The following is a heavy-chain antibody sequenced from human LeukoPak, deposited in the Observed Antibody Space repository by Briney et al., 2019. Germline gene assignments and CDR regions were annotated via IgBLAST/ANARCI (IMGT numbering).Heavy chain of an antibody. Sequence: SETLSLTCTVSGGSISSYYWSWIRQPPGKGLEWIGDIYYSGSTNYSPSLKSRVTISVDTSKNQFSLKLSSVTAAETAVYYCARRGYSSSWYESNWFAPWGQGTLVTVSS. D-gene: IGHD6-13*01. CDR2: IYYSGST. CDR3: ARRGYSSSWYESNWFAP. J-gene: IGHJ5*02. V-gene: IGHV4-59*08. CDR1: GGSISSYY.